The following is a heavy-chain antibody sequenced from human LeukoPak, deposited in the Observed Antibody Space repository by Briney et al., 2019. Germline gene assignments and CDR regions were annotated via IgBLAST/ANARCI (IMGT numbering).Heavy chain of an antibody. CDR3: ARSPVGAPFDS. V-gene: IGHV3-21*01. D-gene: IGHD1-26*01. CDR1: GFTFSSYS. CDR2: ISSGGSSI. Sequence: GGSLRLSCAASGFTFSSYSMNWVRQAPGKGLEWVSVISSGGSSIYYADSVKGRLTTHRDNARNSVFLQMNGLRVEDTAVYYCARSPVGAPFDSWGQGTLVTVSS. J-gene: IGHJ4*02.